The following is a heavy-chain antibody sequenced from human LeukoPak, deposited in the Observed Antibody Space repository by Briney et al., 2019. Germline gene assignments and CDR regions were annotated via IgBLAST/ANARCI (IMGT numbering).Heavy chain of an antibody. V-gene: IGHV3-7*01. Sequence: GGSLRLSCTASGFTFSDYYMSWIRQAPGKGLEWVANIKQDGSEKYYVDSVKGRFTISRDNAKNSLYLQMNSLRAEDTAVYYCARGRDTVDVWGKGATVTVSS. CDR2: IKQDGSEK. D-gene: IGHD5-18*01. J-gene: IGHJ6*04. CDR3: ARGRDTVDV. CDR1: GFTFSDYY.